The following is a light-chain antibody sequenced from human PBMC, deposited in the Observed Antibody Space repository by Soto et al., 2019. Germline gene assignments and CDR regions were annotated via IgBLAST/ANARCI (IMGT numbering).Light chain of an antibody. Sequence: DIQMTHSPCTLSASVGDRVTITCRASQSIRSWLAWYQQKPGKAPRLLISDASSLDSGVPSRFSGSGSGTEFTLTISSLQPDDFATYYCQQYYGYPWTFGQGTKVDIK. CDR2: DAS. CDR3: QQYYGYPWT. CDR1: QSIRSW. J-gene: IGKJ1*01. V-gene: IGKV1-5*01.